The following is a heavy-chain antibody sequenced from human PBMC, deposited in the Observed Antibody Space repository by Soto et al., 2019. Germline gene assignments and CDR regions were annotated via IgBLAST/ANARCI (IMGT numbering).Heavy chain of an antibody. CDR2: IGSAGDT. CDR3: ARPIYGDYAFDS. J-gene: IGHJ4*02. Sequence: PGGSLRLSCAASGFTFSRYDIHWVRQATGKGLEWVSAIGSAGDTHYAGSVKGRFIISRENAKTSSYLQMNSLRAEDTAVYYCARPIYGDYAFDSWGQGTLVTVSS. V-gene: IGHV3-13*01. D-gene: IGHD4-17*01. CDR1: GFTFSRYD.